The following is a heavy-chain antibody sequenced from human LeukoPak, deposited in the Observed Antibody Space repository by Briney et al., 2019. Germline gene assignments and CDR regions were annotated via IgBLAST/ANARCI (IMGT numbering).Heavy chain of an antibody. CDR2: IIPIFGTA. CDR3: AREAALVVAAKVDYYYCGMDV. D-gene: IGHD2-15*01. Sequence: SVKVSCKASGGTFSSYAISWVRQAPGQGLEWMGGIIPIFGTANYAQKFQGRVTITADESTSTAYMELSSLRSEDTAVYYCAREAALVVAAKVDYYYCGMDVWGKGTTVTVSS. CDR1: GGTFSSYA. V-gene: IGHV1-69*01. J-gene: IGHJ6*04.